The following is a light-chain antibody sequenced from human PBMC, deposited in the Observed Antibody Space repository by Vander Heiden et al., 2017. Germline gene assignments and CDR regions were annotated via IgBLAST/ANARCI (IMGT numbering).Light chain of an antibody. V-gene: IGKV4-1*01. Sequence: DFVMTQSPESLAVSLGERTTNNCKTSQSVLYSSNNKNYLAWYQQKPGQPPKLLIYWASTRESGVPDRFSGSGSGTDFTLTISSLQAEDVAVYYCQQYYSTPWTFGQGTKVEIK. CDR1: QSVLYSSNNKNY. J-gene: IGKJ1*01. CDR3: QQYYSTPWT. CDR2: WAS.